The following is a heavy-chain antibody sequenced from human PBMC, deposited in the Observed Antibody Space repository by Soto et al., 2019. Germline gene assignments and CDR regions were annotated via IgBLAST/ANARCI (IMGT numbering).Heavy chain of an antibody. Sequence: GGSLRLSCTASGFTFSDYSMSWVRQAPGKGLEWVSAISGSGGSTYYADSVKGRFTISRDNSKNTLYLQMNSLRAEDTAVYYCASGYCSGGSCFLYDYWGQGTLVTVSS. D-gene: IGHD2-15*01. J-gene: IGHJ4*02. CDR1: GFTFSDYS. CDR2: ISGSGGST. V-gene: IGHV3-23*01. CDR3: ASGYCSGGSCFLYDY.